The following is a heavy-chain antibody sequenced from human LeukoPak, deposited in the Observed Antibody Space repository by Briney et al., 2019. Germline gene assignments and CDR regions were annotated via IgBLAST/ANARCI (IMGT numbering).Heavy chain of an antibody. J-gene: IGHJ5*02. CDR2: IYYSGIT. D-gene: IGHD6-19*01. CDR1: GGSIRSSRYY. CDR3: ARGGYGPNWWFDP. Sequence: PSETLSLTCTVSGGSIRSSRYYWGWIRQPPGKGLEWIGYIYYSGITNYNPSLKSRVTISVDTSKNQFSLKVRSVTAADTAVYYCARGGYGPNWWFDPWGQGALVTVSS. V-gene: IGHV4-61*05.